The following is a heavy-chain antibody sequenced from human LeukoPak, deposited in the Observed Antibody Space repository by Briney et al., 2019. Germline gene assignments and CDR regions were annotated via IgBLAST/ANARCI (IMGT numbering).Heavy chain of an antibody. CDR1: GFTFSSYH. Sequence: GGSLRLSCEVSGFTFSSYHMNWVRQAPGKGLEWVSSIGSSSSYIYYADSMTGRFTISRDNAKNSLYLQMNSLRAEDTATYYCARRATTERGHSYGLDYWGQGTLVTVSS. CDR3: ARRATTERGHSYGLDY. CDR2: IGSSSSYI. V-gene: IGHV3-21*01. J-gene: IGHJ4*02. D-gene: IGHD5-18*01.